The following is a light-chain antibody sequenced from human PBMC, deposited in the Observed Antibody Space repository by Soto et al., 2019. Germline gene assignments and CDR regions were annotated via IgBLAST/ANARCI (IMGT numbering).Light chain of an antibody. Sequence: EIVMTQSPATLSVSPGERATLSCRASQSISSHLAWYQQKPGQAPRLLIHGASTRATGIPARFSGSGSGTEFTLVISSLQSEDVAVYYSQQYHYWWAFGQGTKVEIK. CDR2: GAS. J-gene: IGKJ1*01. CDR1: QSISSH. V-gene: IGKV3-15*01. CDR3: QQYHYWWA.